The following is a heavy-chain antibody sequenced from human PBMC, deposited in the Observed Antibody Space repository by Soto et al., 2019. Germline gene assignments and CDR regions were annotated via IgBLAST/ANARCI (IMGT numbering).Heavy chain of an antibody. V-gene: IGHV3-33*01. CDR2: IWYDGSNK. D-gene: IGHD5-18*01. CDR3: ARGYSYGPFDY. Sequence: QVQLVESGGGVVQPGRSLRLSCAASGFTFSSYGMHWVRQAPGKGLEWVAVIWYDGSNKYYADSVKGRFTISRDNSKNTLDLQMSGLRAEDTAVFYCARGYSYGPFDYWGQGTLVTVSS. CDR1: GFTFSSYG. J-gene: IGHJ4*02.